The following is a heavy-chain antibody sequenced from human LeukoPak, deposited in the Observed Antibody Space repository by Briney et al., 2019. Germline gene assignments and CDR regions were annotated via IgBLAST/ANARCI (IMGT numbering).Heavy chain of an antibody. V-gene: IGHV3-23*01. CDR2: ISGSGGSI. CDR3: AKGIQLWPTSFDY. Sequence: GGSLRLSCAASTFTFSNFWMSWVRQVAGKGLEWVSAISGSGGSIYYADSVKGRFTISRDNSKNTLYLQMNSLRAEDTAVYYCAKGIQLWPTSFDYWGQGTLVTVSS. CDR1: TFTFSNFW. J-gene: IGHJ4*02. D-gene: IGHD5-18*01.